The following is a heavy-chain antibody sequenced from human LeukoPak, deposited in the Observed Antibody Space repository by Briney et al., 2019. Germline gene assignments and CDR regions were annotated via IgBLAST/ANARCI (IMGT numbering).Heavy chain of an antibody. CDR3: ARDRLRSDAFDI. CDR1: GFTFSDYY. CDR2: ISSSGSTI. D-gene: IGHD4-17*01. V-gene: IGHV3-11*01. J-gene: IGHJ3*02. Sequence: PGGSLRLSCAASGFTFSDYYMSWIRRAPGKGLEWVSYISSSGSTIYYADSVKGRFTISRDNAKNSLYLQMNSLRAEDTAVYYCARDRLRSDAFDIWGQGTMVTVSS.